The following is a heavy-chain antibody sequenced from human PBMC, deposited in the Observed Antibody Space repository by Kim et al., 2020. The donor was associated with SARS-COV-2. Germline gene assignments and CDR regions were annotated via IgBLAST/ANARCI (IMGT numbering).Heavy chain of an antibody. D-gene: IGHD5-12*01. CDR1: GGSISSYY. Sequence: SETLSLTFTVSGGSISSYYWSWIRQPPGKGLEWIGYIYYSGNTNYNPSLKSRVTISVDTSKNQFSLKLSSVTAADTAVYYCARKRDGYNYEWFDPWGQGT. J-gene: IGHJ5*02. CDR2: IYYSGNT. CDR3: ARKRDGYNYEWFDP. V-gene: IGHV4-59*13.